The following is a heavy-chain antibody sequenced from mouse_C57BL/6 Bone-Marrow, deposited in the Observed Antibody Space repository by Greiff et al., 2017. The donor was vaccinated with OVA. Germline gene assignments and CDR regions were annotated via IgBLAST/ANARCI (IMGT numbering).Heavy chain of an antibody. D-gene: IGHD2-4*01. CDR3: AVIYYDYGYAMDY. Sequence: VQLHQSGPELVKPGASVKISCKASGYSFTSYYIHWVKQRPGQGLEWIGWIYPGSGNTKYNEKFKGKATLTADTSSSTAYMQLSSLTSEDSAVYYCAVIYYDYGYAMDYWGQGTSVTVSS. J-gene: IGHJ4*01. CDR2: IYPGSGNT. CDR1: GYSFTSYY. V-gene: IGHV1-66*01.